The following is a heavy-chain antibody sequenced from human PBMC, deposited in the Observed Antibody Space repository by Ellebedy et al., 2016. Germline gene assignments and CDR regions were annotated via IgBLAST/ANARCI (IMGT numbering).Heavy chain of an antibody. V-gene: IGHV3-7*01. Sequence: GGSLRLSCAASGFTFTSYRMSWVRQAQGKGLEWVAHIIQDGSEKYYVDSVKGRFTISRDNAKNSLSLHMDSLRAEDTAVYYCARVLSGYYSMSPWGQGTLVTVSS. CDR1: GFTFTSYR. J-gene: IGHJ5*02. CDR3: ARVLSGYYSMSP. CDR2: IIQDGSEK. D-gene: IGHD3-22*01.